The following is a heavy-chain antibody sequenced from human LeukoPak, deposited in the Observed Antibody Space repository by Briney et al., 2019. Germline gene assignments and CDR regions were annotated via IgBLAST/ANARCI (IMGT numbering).Heavy chain of an antibody. Sequence: ASVKVSCKASGYTFTSYDINWVRQATGQGLEWMGWMNPNSGNTGYAQKFQGRVTITRNTSISTAYMELSSLRSDDTAVYYCARDLGFGVLRSNWFDPWGQGTLVTVSS. D-gene: IGHD3-10*01. V-gene: IGHV1-8*03. CDR3: ARDLGFGVLRSNWFDP. CDR2: MNPNSGNT. CDR1: GYTFTSYD. J-gene: IGHJ5*02.